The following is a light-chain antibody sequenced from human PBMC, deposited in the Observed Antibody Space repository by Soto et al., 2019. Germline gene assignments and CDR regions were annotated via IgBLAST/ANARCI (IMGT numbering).Light chain of an antibody. V-gene: IGKV3-20*01. Sequence: EIVLAHSPGTLSLSPCEGATLSVRASQSVTNSFLAWYQQKPGQAPRLLIYGASRRATGIPDRFTGSGSGTDFTLTISRLEPEDFAVYYCQQYVSSPWAFGQGTKVDIK. J-gene: IGKJ1*01. CDR3: QQYVSSPWA. CDR1: QSVTNSF. CDR2: GAS.